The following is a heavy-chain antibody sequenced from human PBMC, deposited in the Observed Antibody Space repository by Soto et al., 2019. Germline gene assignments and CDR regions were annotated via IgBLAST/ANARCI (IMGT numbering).Heavy chain of an antibody. D-gene: IGHD2-2*01. CDR2: INWNGGST. Sequence: GGSLRLSCAASGFTFDDYGMSWVRQAPGKGLEWVSGINWNGGSTGYADSVKGRFTISRDNAKNSLYLQMNSLRAEDTALYHCARSLRSTSYSKSYYYYYMDVWGKGTTVTVSS. CDR1: GFTFDDYG. J-gene: IGHJ6*03. CDR3: ARSLRSTSYSKSYYYYYMDV. V-gene: IGHV3-20*01.